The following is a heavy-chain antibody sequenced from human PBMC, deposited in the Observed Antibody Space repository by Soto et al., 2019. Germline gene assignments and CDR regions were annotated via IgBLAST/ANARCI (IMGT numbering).Heavy chain of an antibody. CDR2: INHSGNT. D-gene: IGHD1-26*01. Sequence: QVQLQQWGAGLLKPSETLSLTCAVYGQSISGYYWSWIRQPPGKALEWIGEINHSGNTNYNPSLKSRVTLSVDTSKHQLFLNLSSVTAADTAMYYCARHHVRGRTIAGAAEFWGQGTLVTVAS. J-gene: IGHJ4*02. V-gene: IGHV4-34*01. CDR1: GQSISGYY. CDR3: ARHHVRGRTIAGAAEF.